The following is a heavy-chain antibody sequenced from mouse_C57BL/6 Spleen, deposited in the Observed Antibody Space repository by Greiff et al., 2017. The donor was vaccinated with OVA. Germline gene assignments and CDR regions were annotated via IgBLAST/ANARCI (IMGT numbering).Heavy chain of an antibody. J-gene: IGHJ3*01. D-gene: IGHD2-4*01. Sequence: QVQLQQPGTELVKPGASVKLSCKASGTTLTTYWMPWVKQRPGQGLEWIGNINPSNGGTNYNEKFKSKATLTVDTSSSTAYMQLSSLTSEDSAVYYCARDYDYDGFAYWGQGTLVTVSA. CDR2: INPSNGGT. CDR1: GTTLTTYW. CDR3: ARDYDYDGFAY. V-gene: IGHV1-53*01.